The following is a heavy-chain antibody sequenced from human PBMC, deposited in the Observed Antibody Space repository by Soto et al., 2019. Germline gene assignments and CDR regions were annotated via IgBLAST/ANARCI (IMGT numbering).Heavy chain of an antibody. J-gene: IGHJ5*02. V-gene: IGHV3-21*01. CDR1: GFTFSSYS. D-gene: IGHD5-12*01. CDR2: ISSGSYI. CDR3: ARDGRRDGYKWGYNWFAP. Sequence: GGSLRLSCAASGFTFSSYSMNWVRQAPGKGLEWVSSISSGSYIYYADSVKGRFTISRDNAKNSLYLQMNSLRAEDTAVYYCARDGRRDGYKWGYNWFAPWGQGTVVTVP.